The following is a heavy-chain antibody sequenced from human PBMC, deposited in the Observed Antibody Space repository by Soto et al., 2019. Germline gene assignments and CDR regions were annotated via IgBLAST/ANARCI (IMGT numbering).Heavy chain of an antibody. D-gene: IGHD2-2*01. V-gene: IGHV3-30-3*01. Sequence: VGSLRLSCAASGFTFSSYAMHWVRQAPGKGLEWVAVISYDGSNKYYADSVKGRFTISRDNSKNTLYLQMNSLRAEDTAVYYCARDYPRGCSSTSCYPGPRFDPWGQGTLVTVSS. J-gene: IGHJ5*02. CDR2: ISYDGSNK. CDR3: ARDYPRGCSSTSCYPGPRFDP. CDR1: GFTFSSYA.